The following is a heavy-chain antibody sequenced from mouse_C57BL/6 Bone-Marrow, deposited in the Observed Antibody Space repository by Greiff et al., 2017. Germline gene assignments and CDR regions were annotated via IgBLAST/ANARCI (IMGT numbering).Heavy chain of an antibody. CDR3: ARDYGSSYGEVAE. Sequence: EVQVVESGGGLVKPGGSLKLSCAASGFTFSSYAMSWVRQTPGKRLEWVATLSDGGSYTYYPDNVKGRFTISRDNAKDNLQLEMGHLKSEDTAMYYCARDYGSSYGEVAEWGKGCLVIGSA. J-gene: IGHJ3*02. CDR2: LSDGGSYT. D-gene: IGHD1-1*01. CDR1: GFTFSSYA. V-gene: IGHV5-4*01.